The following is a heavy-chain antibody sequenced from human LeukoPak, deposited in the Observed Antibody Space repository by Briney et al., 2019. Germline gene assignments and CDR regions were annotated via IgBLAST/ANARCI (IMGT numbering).Heavy chain of an antibody. Sequence: SETLSLTCTVSGGSISSYYWSWIRQPPGKGLEWIGYMYYRGNTNYGPSLKSRVTISIDTPNNQFSLKLSSVTAADTAVYYCATGVHGIAAAGDYYFDYWGQGTLVTVSS. CDR3: ATGVHGIAAAGDYYFDY. CDR2: MYYRGNT. V-gene: IGHV4-59*01. CDR1: GGSISSYY. D-gene: IGHD6-13*01. J-gene: IGHJ4*02.